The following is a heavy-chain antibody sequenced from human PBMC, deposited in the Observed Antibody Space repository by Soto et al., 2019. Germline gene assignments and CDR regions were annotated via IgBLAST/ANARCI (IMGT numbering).Heavy chain of an antibody. CDR1: GGSISSYY. V-gene: IGHV4-59*08. CDR2: IYYSGST. Sequence: PSETLSLTCTVSGGSISSYYWSWIRQPPGKGLEWIGYIYYSGSTNYNPSLKSRVTISVDTSKNQFSLKLSSVTAADTAVYYCARMDVLRYFDWLFPGYGMDVWGQGTTVTVSS. CDR3: ARMDVLRYFDWLFPGYGMDV. J-gene: IGHJ6*02. D-gene: IGHD3-9*01.